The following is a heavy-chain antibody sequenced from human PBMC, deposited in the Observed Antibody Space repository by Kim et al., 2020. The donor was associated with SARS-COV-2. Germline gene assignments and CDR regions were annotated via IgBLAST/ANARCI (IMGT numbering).Heavy chain of an antibody. J-gene: IGHJ4*02. D-gene: IGHD6-13*01. CDR3: AKDLGSWYVDY. Sequence: GGSLRLSCAASGFTFSSYAMSWVRQAPGKGLEWVSGISSSGGSTYYTDSVKGRFTISRDNSKNTLYLQMNSLRAEDTAVYYCAKDLGSWYVDYWGQGTLVTVSS. V-gene: IGHV3-23*01. CDR1: GFTFSSYA. CDR2: ISSSGGST.